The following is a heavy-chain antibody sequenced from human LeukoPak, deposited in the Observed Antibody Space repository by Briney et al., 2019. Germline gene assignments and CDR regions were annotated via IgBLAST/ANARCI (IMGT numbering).Heavy chain of an antibody. Sequence: GGSLRLSCASSGFTFSPYWMSWVRQAPGKGLEWVANINPDGSETYYLDSVKGRFTISRYNVENTLFLLLNSLRAEDTAVYYCGRWGIEAAIDYWGQGTLVTVSS. CDR3: GRWGIEAAIDY. V-gene: IGHV3-7*01. J-gene: IGHJ4*02. D-gene: IGHD2-2*01. CDR1: GFTFSPYW. CDR2: INPDGSET.